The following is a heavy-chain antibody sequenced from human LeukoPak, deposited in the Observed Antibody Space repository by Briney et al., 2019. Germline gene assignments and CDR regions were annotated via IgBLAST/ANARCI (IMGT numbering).Heavy chain of an antibody. CDR2: ISYDGSNK. CDR1: GFTFSSYA. J-gene: IGHJ4*02. D-gene: IGHD6-19*01. V-gene: IGHV3-30*04. CDR3: ARGPGSYRGSSGWYVDYFDY. Sequence: PGGSLRLSCAASGFTFSSYAMHWVRQAPGKGLEWVAVISYDGSNKYYTDSVKGRFTISRDNSKNTLYLQMNSLRAEDTAVYYCARGPGSYRGSSGWYVDYFDYWGQGTLVTVSS.